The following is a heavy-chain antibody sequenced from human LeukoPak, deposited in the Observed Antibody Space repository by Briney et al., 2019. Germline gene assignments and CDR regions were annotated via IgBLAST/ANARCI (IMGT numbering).Heavy chain of an antibody. Sequence: ASVKVSCKVSGYTLTELSMHWVRQAPGKGLEWMGGFDPEDGETIYAQKFQGRVTITADKSTSTAYMELSSLRSEDTAVYYCARGGVYGDYSYYFDYWGQGTLVTVSS. D-gene: IGHD4-17*01. J-gene: IGHJ4*02. CDR2: FDPEDGET. V-gene: IGHV1-24*01. CDR1: GYTLTELS. CDR3: ARGGVYGDYSYYFDY.